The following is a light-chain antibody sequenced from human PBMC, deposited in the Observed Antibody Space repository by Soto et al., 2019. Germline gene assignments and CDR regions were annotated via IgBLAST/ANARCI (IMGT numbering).Light chain of an antibody. J-gene: IGLJ2*01. Sequence: SYELTQPPSVSVAPGKTASISCGGNDIGSKGIHWYQQKPGQAPVLVIYSDTDLPPVITERFSGSNSATFATLTISRVEAGDEADYYCQVWDSGSAHVVFGGGTKVTVL. CDR3: QVWDSGSAHVV. CDR1: DIGSKG. V-gene: IGLV3-21*01. CDR2: SDT.